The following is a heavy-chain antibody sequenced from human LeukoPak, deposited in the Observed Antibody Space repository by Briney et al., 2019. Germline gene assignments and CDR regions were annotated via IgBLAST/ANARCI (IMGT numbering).Heavy chain of an antibody. V-gene: IGHV4-59*01. CDR3: AIDPNSSGWDINGAFDI. D-gene: IGHD6-19*01. CDR2: IYYSGST. J-gene: IGHJ3*02. CDR1: GGSISSYY. Sequence: SETLSLTCTVSGGSISSYYWSWIRQPPGKGLEWIGYIYYSGSTNYNPSLKSRVTISVDTSKNQFSLKLSSVTAADTAVYYCAIDPNSSGWDINGAFDIWGQGTMVTVSS.